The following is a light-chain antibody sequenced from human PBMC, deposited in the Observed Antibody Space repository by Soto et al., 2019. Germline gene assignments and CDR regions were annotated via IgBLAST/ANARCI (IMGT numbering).Light chain of an antibody. CDR2: KAS. CDR3: QQYTSYDWT. CDR1: QSISSW. Sequence: DIQMTQSPSTLSASVGDRVTITCRASQSISSWLAWYQQKPGKAPKLLIYKASSLESGVPSRFSGSGSGTEFTLTISSLQPDDFASYYCQQYTSYDWTFGQGTKVDVK. J-gene: IGKJ1*01. V-gene: IGKV1-5*03.